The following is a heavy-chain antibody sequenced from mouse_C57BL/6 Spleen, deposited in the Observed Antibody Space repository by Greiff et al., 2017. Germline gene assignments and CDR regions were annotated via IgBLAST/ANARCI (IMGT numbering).Heavy chain of an antibody. V-gene: IGHV1-82*01. CDR3: ARSRDSNYFDY. Sequence: VKVVESGPELVKPGASVKISCKASGYAFSSSWMNWVKQRPGKGLEWIGRIYPGDGDTNYNGKFKGKATLTADKSSSTAYMQLSSLTSEDSAVYFCARSRDSNYFDYWGQGTTLTVSS. CDR2: IYPGDGDT. D-gene: IGHD3-3*01. J-gene: IGHJ2*01. CDR1: GYAFSSSW.